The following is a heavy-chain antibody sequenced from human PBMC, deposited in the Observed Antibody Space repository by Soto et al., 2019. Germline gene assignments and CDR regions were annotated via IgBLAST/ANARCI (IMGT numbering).Heavy chain of an antibody. CDR2: ISGSGVNT. J-gene: IGHJ4*02. Sequence: EVEMLESGGGLGQPGGSLRLSCAGSGFTFKSYGMTWVRQAPGKGLDWVTSISGSGVNTYYADSVKGRFTISRDNSRNTVYLKMNDPGAGDTAVNYCAKDFSRGGISRAGPDFWGQGSLVTVYS. CDR3: AKDFSRGGISRAGPDF. V-gene: IGHV3-23*01. CDR1: GFTFKSYG. D-gene: IGHD6-19*01.